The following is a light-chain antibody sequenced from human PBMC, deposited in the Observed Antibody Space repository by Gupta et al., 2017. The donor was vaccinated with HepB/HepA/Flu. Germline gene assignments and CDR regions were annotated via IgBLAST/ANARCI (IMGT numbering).Light chain of an antibody. Sequence: SYVLTQPPPASVATGKTATITCGGNNIGSNSVHWYQQKPGQAPVLVVYDDSDRPSGIPERFSGSNSGTTATLTISRVEAGDEADYYCQVWDSSSDHLVLGGGTKLTVL. CDR1: NIGSNS. CDR3: QVWDSSSDHLV. V-gene: IGLV3-21*03. CDR2: DDS. J-gene: IGLJ2*01.